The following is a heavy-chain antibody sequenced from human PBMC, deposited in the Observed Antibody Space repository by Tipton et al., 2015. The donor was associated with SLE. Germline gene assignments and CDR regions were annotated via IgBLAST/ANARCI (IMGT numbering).Heavy chain of an antibody. V-gene: IGHV1-2*02. J-gene: IGHJ4*02. D-gene: IGHD2-2*01. CDR1: GYTFTSYD. CDR2: INPNSGGT. Sequence: QLVQSGPEVKKPGASVKVSCKASGYTFTSYDINWVRQATGQGLEWMGWINPNSGGTNYAQKFQGRVTMTRDTSISTAYMELSRLRSDDTAVYYCARLPGSTSPGYWGQGTLVTVSS. CDR3: ARLPGSTSPGY.